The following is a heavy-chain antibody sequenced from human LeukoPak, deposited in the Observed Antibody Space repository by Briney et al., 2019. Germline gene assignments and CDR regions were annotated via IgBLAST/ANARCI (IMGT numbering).Heavy chain of an antibody. CDR3: ARRIGYYDFWSGYNDYYGMDV. CDR2: IDPSDSYT. D-gene: IGHD3-3*01. CDR1: GYSFTSYW. J-gene: IGHJ6*02. Sequence: ESLQISCKGSGYSFTSYWISWVRQMPGKGLEWMGRIDPSDSYTNYSPSFQGHVTISADKSISAAYLQWSSLKASDTAMYYCARRIGYYDFWSGYNDYYGMDVWGQGTTVTVSS. V-gene: IGHV5-10-1*01.